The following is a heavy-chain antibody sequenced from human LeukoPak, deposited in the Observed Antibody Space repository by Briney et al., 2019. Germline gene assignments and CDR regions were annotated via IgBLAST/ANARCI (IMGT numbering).Heavy chain of an antibody. CDR3: AREALRYFDRLPTVFDY. D-gene: IGHD3-9*01. V-gene: IGHV1-69*13. Sequence: SVKVSCKASGGTFSSYAISWVRQAPGQGLEWMGGIIPIFGTANYAQKFQGRVTITADESTSTAYMELSSLRSEDTAVYYCAREALRYFDRLPTVFDYWGQGTLVTVSS. CDR2: IIPIFGTA. J-gene: IGHJ4*02. CDR1: GGTFSSYA.